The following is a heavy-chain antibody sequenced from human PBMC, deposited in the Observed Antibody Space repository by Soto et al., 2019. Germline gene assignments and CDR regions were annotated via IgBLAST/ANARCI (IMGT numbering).Heavy chain of an antibody. Sequence: SETLSLTCTVSGGSISSYYWSWIRQPPGKGLEWIGYIYYSGSTNYNPSLKSRVTISVDTSKNQFSLKLSSVTAADTAVYYCARIEPAAGMGAFDIWGQGTMVTVSS. CDR2: IYYSGST. J-gene: IGHJ3*02. V-gene: IGHV4-59*01. D-gene: IGHD6-13*01. CDR3: ARIEPAAGMGAFDI. CDR1: GGSISSYY.